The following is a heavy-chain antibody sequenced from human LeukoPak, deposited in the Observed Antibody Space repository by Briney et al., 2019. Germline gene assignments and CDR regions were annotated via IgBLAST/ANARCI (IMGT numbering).Heavy chain of an antibody. Sequence: GGSLRLSCAASGFAFSSYAMTWFRQAPGKGLEWVSAVSGSGDSTYYADSVKGRFTISRDNSKNTLFLQMNSLRAEDTAVYYCAKGSQRPYDSSGYYYWGQGTLVTVSS. D-gene: IGHD3-22*01. CDR2: VSGSGDST. CDR1: GFAFSSYA. CDR3: AKGSQRPYDSSGYYY. J-gene: IGHJ4*02. V-gene: IGHV3-23*01.